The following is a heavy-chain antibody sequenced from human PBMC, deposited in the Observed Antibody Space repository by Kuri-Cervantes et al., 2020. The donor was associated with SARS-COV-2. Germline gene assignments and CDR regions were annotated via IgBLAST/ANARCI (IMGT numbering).Heavy chain of an antibody. CDR1: GITSNNYA. J-gene: IGHJ4*02. CDR3: ARGRVGAQDF. V-gene: IGHV3-30*01. CDR2: TSYDGTNK. Sequence: SLKISCAASGITSNNYAMYWCRQTAGEGLEWAAITSYDGTNKYYAECVNGRFTISRHNSKNTRYLQINNMSREDTAVYFWARGRVGAQDFWGQGTLVTVSS. D-gene: IGHD2-21*01.